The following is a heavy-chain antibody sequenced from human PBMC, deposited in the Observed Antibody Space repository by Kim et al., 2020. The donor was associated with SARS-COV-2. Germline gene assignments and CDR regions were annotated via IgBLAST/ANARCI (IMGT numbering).Heavy chain of an antibody. D-gene: IGHD6-13*01. V-gene: IGHV4-4*02. CDR1: GGSISSSNW. CDR3: ATMRYSSSRHPFDF. CDR2: IYHSGST. Sequence: SETLSLTCAVSGGSISSSNWWSWVRQPPGKGLEWIGEIYHSGSTNYNPSLKSRVTISVDKSKNQFSLKLSSVTAADTAVYYCATMRYSSSRHPFDFWGQGTLVTVSS. J-gene: IGHJ4*02.